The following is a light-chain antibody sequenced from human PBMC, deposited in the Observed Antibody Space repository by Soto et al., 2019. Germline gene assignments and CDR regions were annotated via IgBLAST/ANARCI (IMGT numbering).Light chain of an antibody. J-gene: IGKJ2*01. CDR3: QDRTNWPPKYT. CDR2: DAS. V-gene: IGKV3-11*01. CDR1: QSVSSY. Sequence: EIVLTQSPATLSLSPGERATLSCRASQSVSSYLALYQQKPGQAPRLHLSDASNRATGIPARFSGTESGTHFTLTISSREPEDLAVYYCQDRTNWPPKYTVGQGTKLEIK.